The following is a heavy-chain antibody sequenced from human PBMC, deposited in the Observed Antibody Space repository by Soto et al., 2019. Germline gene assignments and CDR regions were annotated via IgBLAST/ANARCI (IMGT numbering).Heavy chain of an antibody. J-gene: IGHJ6*02. CDR1: GGTFAGFI. D-gene: IGHD6-19*01. CDR3: ARNGTYSSSLSQYSGMDV. V-gene: IGHV1-69*01. CDR2: IVPMFGTP. Sequence: QVQLVQSGAEVKEPGSSVKVSCKASGGTFAGFIMNWVRQTPGQGLEWMGGIVPMFGTPTYAERLQCRVTISATGSTSTAYLELTSLRSEDTAVYYCARNGTYSSSLSQYSGMDVWGQGTTVTVS.